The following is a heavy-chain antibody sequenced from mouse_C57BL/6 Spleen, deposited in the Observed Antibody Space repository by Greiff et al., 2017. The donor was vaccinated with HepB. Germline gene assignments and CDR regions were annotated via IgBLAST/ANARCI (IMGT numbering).Heavy chain of an antibody. CDR1: GYAFSSYW. J-gene: IGHJ3*01. V-gene: IGHV1-80*01. CDR2: IYPGDGDT. Sequence: QVQLQQSGAELVKPGASVKISCKASGYAFSSYWMNWVKQRPGKGLEWIGQIYPGDGDTNYNGKFKGKATLTADKSSSTAYMQLSSLTSEDSAVYFCARDSSGYDAFAYWGQGTLVTVSA. CDR3: ARDSSGYDAFAY. D-gene: IGHD3-2*02.